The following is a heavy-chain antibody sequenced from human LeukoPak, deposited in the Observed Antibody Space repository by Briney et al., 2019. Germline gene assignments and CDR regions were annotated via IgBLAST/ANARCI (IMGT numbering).Heavy chain of an antibody. CDR3: ARVRVFGGVIVIPFDY. V-gene: IGHV1-3*01. J-gene: IGHJ4*02. D-gene: IGHD3-16*02. Sequence: ASVNVSFKASGYTFTSYAMHWVRQAPGQRLEWMGWINAGNGNTKYSQKFQGRVTITRDTSASTAYMELSSLRSEDTAVYYCARVRVFGGVIVIPFDYWGQGTLVTVSS. CDR1: GYTFTSYA. CDR2: INAGNGNT.